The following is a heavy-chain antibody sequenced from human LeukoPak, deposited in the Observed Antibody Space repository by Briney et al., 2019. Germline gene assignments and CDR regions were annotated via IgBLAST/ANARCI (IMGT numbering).Heavy chain of an antibody. CDR2: INTITGKP. Sequence: ASVKVSCKASRYTFTSYAMNWVREAPGQRLGWMGWINTITGKPTYAIGLTGRFVYSLANSVSTAYLQISSRKAEDTAVYYCARAAGSGWAYYYYYYMDVWGKGTTVTVSS. D-gene: IGHD6-19*01. CDR3: ARAAGSGWAYYYYYYMDV. V-gene: IGHV7-4-1*02. J-gene: IGHJ6*03. CDR1: RYTFTSYA.